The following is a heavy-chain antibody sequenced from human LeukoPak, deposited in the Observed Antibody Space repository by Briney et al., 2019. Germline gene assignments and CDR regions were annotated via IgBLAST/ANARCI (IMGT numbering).Heavy chain of an antibody. J-gene: IGHJ4*02. CDR3: ASRLYCSNTRCRNFPFAY. V-gene: IGHV1-69*13. CDR1: GGTFSSYA. D-gene: IGHD2-2*01. CDR2: IIPIFGTA. Sequence: SVKVSCKASGGTFSSYAINWVRQAPGQGLEWMGGIIPIFGTANYAQKFQDRVTITADESTSTAYMELSSLRSEGTAIYYCASRLYCSNTRCRNFPFAYWGQGTLVTVSS.